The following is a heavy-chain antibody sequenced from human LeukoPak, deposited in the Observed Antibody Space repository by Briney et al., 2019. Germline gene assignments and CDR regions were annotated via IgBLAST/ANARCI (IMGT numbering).Heavy chain of an antibody. Sequence: SETLSLTCAVYGGSFSGYYWSWIRQPPGKGLEWIGEINHSGSTNYNPSPKSRVTISVDTSKNQFSLELSSVTAADTAVYYCARGSTRSTVIDYWGQGTLVTVSS. D-gene: IGHD4-17*01. CDR2: INHSGST. J-gene: IGHJ4*02. CDR3: ARGSTRSTVIDY. V-gene: IGHV4-34*01. CDR1: GGSFSGYY.